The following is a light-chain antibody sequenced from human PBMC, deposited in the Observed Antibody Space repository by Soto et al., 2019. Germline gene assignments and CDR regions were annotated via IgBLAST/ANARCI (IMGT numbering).Light chain of an antibody. CDR3: QTWGTGPFV. V-gene: IGLV4-69*01. J-gene: IGLJ1*01. Sequence: QPVLPQSPSASASLGASVKLTCTLSSGHSSYAIAWHQQQPEKGPRYLMKLNSDGSHSKGDGIPDRFSGSSSGAERYLTISSLQSEDEADYYCQTWGTGPFVFGTGTKLTVL. CDR1: SGHSSYA. CDR2: LNSDGSH.